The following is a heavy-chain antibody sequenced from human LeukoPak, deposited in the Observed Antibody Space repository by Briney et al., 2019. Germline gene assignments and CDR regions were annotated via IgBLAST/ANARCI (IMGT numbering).Heavy chain of an antibody. CDR3: ASAPGEGSSGSDY. CDR1: GFTFSSYE. CDR2: ISSSGSTI. Sequence: QPGGSLRLSCAASGFTFSSYEMNWVRQAPGKGLEWVSYISSSGSTIYYADSVKGRFTISRDNAKNSLYLQMNSLRAEDMAVYYCASAPGEGSSGSDYWGQGTLVTVSS. V-gene: IGHV3-48*03. J-gene: IGHJ4*02. D-gene: IGHD3-22*01.